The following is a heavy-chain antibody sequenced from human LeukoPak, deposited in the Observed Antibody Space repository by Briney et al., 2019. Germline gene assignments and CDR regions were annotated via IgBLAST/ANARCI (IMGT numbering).Heavy chain of an antibody. CDR1: GFTLSSSG. CDR3: AKATGYLL. V-gene: IGHV3-23*01. D-gene: IGHD1-14*01. Sequence: GGSLRLSCAASGFTLSSSGMSWVRQAPGKGLEWVSAISGIGGSTNYADSVKGRFTISRANSENTLYLQMNNLRAEDTAVYYCAKATGYLLWGQGTLVTVSS. J-gene: IGHJ4*02. CDR2: ISGIGGST.